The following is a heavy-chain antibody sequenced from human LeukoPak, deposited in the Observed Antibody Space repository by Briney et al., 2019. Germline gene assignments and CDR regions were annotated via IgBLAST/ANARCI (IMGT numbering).Heavy chain of an antibody. V-gene: IGHV3-30*03. Sequence: GGSLRLSCTASGFTFSSYGMHWVRQAPGKGLEWAAVIAYDGSQKFYADSVKGRFTISRDNPKNTLYLQMNSLRAEDTAVYYCARVLKTYYYDTRARYYYYYGMDIWGQGTTVTVSS. CDR1: GFTFSSYG. J-gene: IGHJ6*02. D-gene: IGHD3-22*01. CDR3: ARVLKTYYYDTRARYYYYYGMDI. CDR2: IAYDGSQK.